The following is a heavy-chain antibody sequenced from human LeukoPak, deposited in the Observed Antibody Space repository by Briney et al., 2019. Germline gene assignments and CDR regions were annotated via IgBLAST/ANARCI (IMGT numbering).Heavy chain of an antibody. D-gene: IGHD2-15*01. CDR1: GGYSFTSYW. V-gene: IGHV5-51*01. Sequence: GESLKISCKGSGGYSFTSYWIAWVRQMPGKGLEWMGDINPDDSNTRYSPSFQGRVTISADKSISTAYLQWNSLKASDTAIYYCASGGALPSSWLDPWGQGTLVTVSS. J-gene: IGHJ5*02. CDR3: ASGGALPSSWLDP. CDR2: INPDDSNT.